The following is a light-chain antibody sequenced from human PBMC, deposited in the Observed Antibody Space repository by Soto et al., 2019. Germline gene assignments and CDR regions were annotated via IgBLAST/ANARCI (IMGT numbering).Light chain of an antibody. Sequence: EIVLTQSPGTLSLSPGERATLSCRASQSVSNSYLAWYQQKPGQAPRLLIYGASNSATGIPDRFSGSESGTDFNLTISRLEPEDFAVYYCQQYGNSPQTFGQGTKLEIK. CDR1: QSVSNSY. V-gene: IGKV3-20*01. J-gene: IGKJ2*01. CDR2: GAS. CDR3: QQYGNSPQT.